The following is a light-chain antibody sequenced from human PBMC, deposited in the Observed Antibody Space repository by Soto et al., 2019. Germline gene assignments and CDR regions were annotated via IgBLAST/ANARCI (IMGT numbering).Light chain of an antibody. J-gene: IGKJ5*01. CDR2: GAS. V-gene: IGKV1-5*01. Sequence: DVQMTQSPSTLSASVGDRVTITCRASQNIVNWLAWYQQRPGKPPKILIYGASTLESGVPSRFSGSGSGTEFTLTITDLQPGDFATYSCQQYNTYSATFGQGTRLDNK. CDR1: QNIVNW. CDR3: QQYNTYSAT.